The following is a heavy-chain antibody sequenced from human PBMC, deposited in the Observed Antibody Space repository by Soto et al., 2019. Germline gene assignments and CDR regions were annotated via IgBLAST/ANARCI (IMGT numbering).Heavy chain of an antibody. CDR3: ARDPGYCSSTSCPSRYYYYGMDV. V-gene: IGHV3-30-3*01. J-gene: IGHJ6*02. D-gene: IGHD2-2*01. CDR2: ISYDGSNK. CDR1: GFTFSSYA. Sequence: QVQLVESGGGVVQPGRSLRLSCAASGFTFSSYAMHWVRQAPGKGLEWVAVISYDGSNKYYADSVKGRFTISSYNSKNKRYLQMNSLRAEDTAVYYCARDPGYCSSTSCPSRYYYYGMDVWGQGTTVTVSS.